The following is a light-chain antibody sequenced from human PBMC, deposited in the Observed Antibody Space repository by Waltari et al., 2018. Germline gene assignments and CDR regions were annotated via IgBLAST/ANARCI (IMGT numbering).Light chain of an antibody. V-gene: IGKV1-17*01. CDR2: AAT. Sequence: IQMTQSSSSLSASVGDNVTITCRASQGVRSYLNWFQQKPGKAPKLLIYAATTLQSGVSSRFSGSGYGTEFSLTISSLQPEDFAVYYCLQHDNYPRTFGQGTKVEIK. CDR1: QGVRSY. J-gene: IGKJ1*01. CDR3: LQHDNYPRT.